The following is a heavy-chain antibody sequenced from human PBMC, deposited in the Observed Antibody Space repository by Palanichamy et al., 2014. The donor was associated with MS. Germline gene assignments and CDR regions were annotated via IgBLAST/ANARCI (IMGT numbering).Heavy chain of an antibody. J-gene: IGHJ5*02. Sequence: QVQLVQSGAEVKKPGASVKVSCKVSGYTLTELSIHWVRQAPGKGLEWMGGFDPEEGETIYALKFQGRVTMTEDTSTDTAYMKLSSLRSEDTAVYYCATMGGRRSNWFGFDHWGQGALVTVSS. CDR3: ATMGGRRSNWFGFDH. V-gene: IGHV1-24*01. CDR2: FDPEEGET. D-gene: IGHD3-10*01. CDR1: GYTLTELS.